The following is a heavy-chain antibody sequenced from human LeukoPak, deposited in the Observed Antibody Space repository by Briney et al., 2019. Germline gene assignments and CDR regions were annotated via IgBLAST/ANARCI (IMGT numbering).Heavy chain of an antibody. CDR1: GGSISSYY. CDR2: IYYSGST. Sequence: SETLSLTCTISGGSISSYYWSWIRQPPGKGLEWIGYIYYSGSTNYNPSLKSRVTISVDTSKNQFSLKLSSVTAADTAVYYCARLMTSLIVDYWGQGTLVTVSS. CDR3: ARLMTSLIVDY. V-gene: IGHV4-59*08. J-gene: IGHJ4*02. D-gene: IGHD2-15*01.